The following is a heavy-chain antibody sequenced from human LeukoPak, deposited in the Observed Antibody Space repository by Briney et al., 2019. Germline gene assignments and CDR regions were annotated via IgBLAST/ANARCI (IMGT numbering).Heavy chain of an antibody. Sequence: PGGSLRLSCAASGFTFSSYAMSWVRQAPGKGLEWVSAISGSGGSTYYADSVKGRFTISRDNSKNTLYLQMNSLRAEDTAVYYCAKDPRGGWYSRWFDPWGQGTLVTVSS. D-gene: IGHD6-19*01. CDR1: GFTFSSYA. J-gene: IGHJ5*02. V-gene: IGHV3-23*01. CDR2: ISGSGGST. CDR3: AKDPRGGWYSRWFDP.